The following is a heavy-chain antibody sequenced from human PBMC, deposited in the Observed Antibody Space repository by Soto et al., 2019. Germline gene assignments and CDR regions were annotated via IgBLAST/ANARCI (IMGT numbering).Heavy chain of an antibody. CDR1: GGSISSGGYY. V-gene: IGHV4-31*03. CDR3: ARDRGGGPLVGWYFDL. D-gene: IGHD6-6*01. Sequence: QVQLQESGPGLVKPSQTLSLTCTVSGGSISSGGYYWSWIRQHPGKGLEWIGYIYYSGSTYYNPSLTTRVTISGDTYQTQSPLKLSSGTAADTAVYYCARDRGGGPLVGWYFDLWGRGTLVTVSS. J-gene: IGHJ2*01. CDR2: IYYSGST.